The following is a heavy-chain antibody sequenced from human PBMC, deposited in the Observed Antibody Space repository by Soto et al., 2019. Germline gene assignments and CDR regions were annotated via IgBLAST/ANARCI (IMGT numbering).Heavy chain of an antibody. CDR3: AVSTSDHYSLDY. D-gene: IGHD2-2*01. CDR1: GYTFTGYY. V-gene: IGHV1-2*04. CDR2: INPNSGGT. J-gene: IGHJ4*02. Sequence: ASVKVSCKASGYTFTGYYMHWVRQAPGQGLEWMGWINPNSGGTNYAQKFQGWVTMTRDTSISTACMELSRLRSDDTAVYYCAVSTSDHYSLDYWGQGTLVTVSS.